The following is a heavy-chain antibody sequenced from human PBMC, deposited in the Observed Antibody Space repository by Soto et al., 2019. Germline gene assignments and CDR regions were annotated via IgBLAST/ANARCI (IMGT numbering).Heavy chain of an antibody. CDR1: GGSISSGPYC. J-gene: IGHJ4*02. CDR3: ARRGAAAGKTIFDY. V-gene: IGHV4-39*07. D-gene: IGHD6-13*01. CDR2: FHYSENT. Sequence: SETLSLTCTVSGGSISSGPYCWGWLSQPQGEGLEWIGTFHYSENTNYTPSLKSRVTISVDTSKNQFSLKLSSVTAADTAVYYCARRGAAAGKTIFDYWGQGTLVTVSS.